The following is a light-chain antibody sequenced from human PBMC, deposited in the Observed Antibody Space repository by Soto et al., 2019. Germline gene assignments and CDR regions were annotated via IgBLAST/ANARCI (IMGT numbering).Light chain of an antibody. Sequence: DIQMTQSPSSLSASVGDRVTITCQASQDISNYLNWFQQKPGKAPQVLISEASYLQTGVPSRFSGSNSGANFTFTISSLQPEDIATYYCQQYEKPPYTFGQGTKLEI. V-gene: IGKV1-33*01. CDR3: QQYEKPPYT. CDR2: EAS. J-gene: IGKJ2*01. CDR1: QDISNY.